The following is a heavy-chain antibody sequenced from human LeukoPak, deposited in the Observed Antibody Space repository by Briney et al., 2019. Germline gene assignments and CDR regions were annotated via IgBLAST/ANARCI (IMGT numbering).Heavy chain of an antibody. CDR3: AKGAFGGPFDY. CDR1: GFTVSSNY. Sequence: GGSLRLSCAASGFTVSSNYMSWVRQAPGKGLEWVSAISGSGGSTYYADSVKGRFTISRDNSKNTLYLQMNSLRAEDTAVYYCAKGAFGGPFDYWGQGTLVTVSS. V-gene: IGHV3-23*01. CDR2: ISGSGGST. J-gene: IGHJ4*02. D-gene: IGHD3-10*01.